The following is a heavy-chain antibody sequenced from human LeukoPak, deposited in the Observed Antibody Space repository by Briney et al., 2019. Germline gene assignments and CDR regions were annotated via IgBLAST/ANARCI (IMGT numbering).Heavy chain of an antibody. Sequence: GGSLRLSCAASGFTFSSYGMHWVRQAPGKGLEWVAVIWYDGSNKYYADSVKGRFTISRDNSKNTLYLQKNSLRAEDTAVYYCAKDQVLGYYDSSGYLFDYWGQGTLVTVSS. CDR1: GFTFSSYG. CDR3: AKDQVLGYYDSSGYLFDY. J-gene: IGHJ4*02. V-gene: IGHV3-30*02. CDR2: IWYDGSNK. D-gene: IGHD3-22*01.